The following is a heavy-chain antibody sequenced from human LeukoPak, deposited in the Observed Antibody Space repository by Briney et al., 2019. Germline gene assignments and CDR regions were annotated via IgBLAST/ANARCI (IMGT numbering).Heavy chain of an antibody. Sequence: GSSVKVSCKASGGTFSSYAFSWVRQAPGQGLEWMGGIIPIFGTANYAQKFQGRVTITTDESTSTAYMELSSLRSEDTAVYYCAREGYDFWSGYSGGRDYYYYMDVWGKGTTVTVSS. CDR1: GGTFSSYA. V-gene: IGHV1-69*05. CDR3: AREGYDFWSGYSGGRDYYYYMDV. CDR2: IIPIFGTA. D-gene: IGHD3-3*01. J-gene: IGHJ6*03.